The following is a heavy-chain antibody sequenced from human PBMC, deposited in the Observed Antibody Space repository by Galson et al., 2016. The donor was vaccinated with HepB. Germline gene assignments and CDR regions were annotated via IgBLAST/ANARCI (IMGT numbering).Heavy chain of an antibody. CDR3: ARNMYGAATNYIGDVFDI. Sequence: SVKVSCKASGYTFTSYNVHWVRQAPGQGLEWMGIINPSGGSTSYAQKFQGRVTMTRDTSTSTVYMELNSLRAEDTAMYYCARNMYGAATNYIGDVFDIWGQGTMVTVSS. V-gene: IGHV1-46*01. CDR2: INPSGGST. CDR1: GYTFTSYN. D-gene: IGHD3-10*01. J-gene: IGHJ3*02.